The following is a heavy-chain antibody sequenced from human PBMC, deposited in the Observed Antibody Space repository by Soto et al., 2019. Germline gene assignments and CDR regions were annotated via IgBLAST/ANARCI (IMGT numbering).Heavy chain of an antibody. Sequence: SVKVSCKASGGTFSSYAISWVRQAPGQGLEWMGGIIPIFGTANYAQKFQGRVTITADESTSTAYMELSSLRSEDTAVYYRAGGXPMVRGVTLYYYYGMDVWGQGTTVTVSS. CDR2: IIPIFGTA. V-gene: IGHV1-69*13. CDR1: GGTFSSYA. J-gene: IGHJ6*02. CDR3: AGGXPMVRGVTLYYYYGMDV. D-gene: IGHD3-10*01.